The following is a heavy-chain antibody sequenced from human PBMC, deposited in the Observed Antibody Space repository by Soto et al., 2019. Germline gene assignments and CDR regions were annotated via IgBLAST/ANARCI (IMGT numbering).Heavy chain of an antibody. V-gene: IGHV4-34*01. CDR3: AIGKVLRDFDWRKWGRWFDP. Sequence: SETLSLTCAVYGGSFSGYYWSWIRQPPGKGLEWIGEINHSGSTNYNPSLKSRVTISVDTSKNQFSLKLSSVTAADTAVYYCAIGKVLRDFDWRKWGRWFDPWGQGTLVTVSS. CDR1: GGSFSGYY. J-gene: IGHJ5*02. CDR2: INHSGST. D-gene: IGHD3-9*01.